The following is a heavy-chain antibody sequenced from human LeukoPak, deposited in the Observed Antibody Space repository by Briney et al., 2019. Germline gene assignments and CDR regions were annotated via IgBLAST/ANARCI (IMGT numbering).Heavy chain of an antibody. J-gene: IGHJ4*02. Sequence: SETLSLTCTVSGGSISSYYWSWIRQPPGKGLEWIGYIYYSGSTNYNPSLKSRVTISVDTSKNQFSLKLSSVTAADTAVYYCARTRFDCSSTSCYKMFDYWGQGTLVTVSS. D-gene: IGHD2-2*02. V-gene: IGHV4-59*01. CDR1: GGSISSYY. CDR2: IYYSGST. CDR3: ARTRFDCSSTSCYKMFDY.